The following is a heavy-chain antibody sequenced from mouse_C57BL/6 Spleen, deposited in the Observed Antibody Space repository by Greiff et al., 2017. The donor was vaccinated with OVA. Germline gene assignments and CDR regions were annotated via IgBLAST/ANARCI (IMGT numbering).Heavy chain of an antibody. CDR2: IDPTSGGT. V-gene: IGHV1-72*01. CDR3: ARRWDDYAMDY. Sequence: QVQLQQPGAELVKPGASVKLSCKASGYTFTSYWMHWVKQRPGRGLEWIGRIDPTSGGTTYNEKFKSKATLTVDKPSSTAYMQLSSLTSEYSAVYYCARRWDDYAMDYWGQGTSVTVSS. J-gene: IGHJ4*01. D-gene: IGHD4-1*01. CDR1: GYTFTSYW.